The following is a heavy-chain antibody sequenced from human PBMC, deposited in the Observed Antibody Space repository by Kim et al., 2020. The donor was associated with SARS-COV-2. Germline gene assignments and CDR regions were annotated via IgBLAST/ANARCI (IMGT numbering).Heavy chain of an antibody. D-gene: IGHD2-15*01. CDR3: ARRGNGAYCSGGSCQPYYYYGMDV. V-gene: IGHV3-20*01. CDR1: GFTFDDYG. Sequence: GGSLRLSCAASGFTFDDYGMSWVRQAPGKGLEWVSGINWNGGSTCYADSVKGRFTISRDNAKNSLYLQMNSLRAEDTALYHCARRGNGAYCSGGSCQPYYYYGMDVWGQGTTVTVSS. CDR2: INWNGGST. J-gene: IGHJ6*02.